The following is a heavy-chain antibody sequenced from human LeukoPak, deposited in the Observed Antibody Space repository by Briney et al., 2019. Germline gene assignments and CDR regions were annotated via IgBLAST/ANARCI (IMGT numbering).Heavy chain of an antibody. Sequence: PGGSLRLSCAASGLTFSSYGMHWVRQAPGKGLEWVAVIWYDGSNKFYADSVKGRFTISRDNSKNTLYLQMNSLRAEDTAVYYCARDRAAADLDYWGQGTLVTVSS. D-gene: IGHD6-13*01. V-gene: IGHV3-33*01. CDR1: GLTFSSYG. J-gene: IGHJ4*02. CDR3: ARDRAAADLDY. CDR2: IWYDGSNK.